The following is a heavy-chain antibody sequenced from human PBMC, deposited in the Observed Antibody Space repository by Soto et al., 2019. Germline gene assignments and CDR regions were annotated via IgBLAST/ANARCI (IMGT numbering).Heavy chain of an antibody. V-gene: IGHV3-48*02. D-gene: IGHD4-4*01. Sequence: EVQLVESGGGLVQPGGSLRLSCAASGFVFSDSNMNWVRQAPGKGLEWISYISSSSGTIFYADSLKGRFTISRDNAKNSLFLQTNSLRDEDTAVYYCAREMTTVGPFDYWGQGTLVTVSS. CDR2: ISSSSGTI. J-gene: IGHJ4*02. CDR1: GFVFSDSN. CDR3: AREMTTVGPFDY.